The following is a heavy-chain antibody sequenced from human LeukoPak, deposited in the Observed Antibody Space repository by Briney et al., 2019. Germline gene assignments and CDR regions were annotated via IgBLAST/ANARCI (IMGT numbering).Heavy chain of an antibody. CDR3: ARVLGGFPYYYYMDV. Sequence: GGSLRLSCAASGFTVSSNYMSWVRQAPGKGLERVSVIYSGGSTYYADSVKGRFTISRDNSKNTLYLQMNSLRAEDTAVYYCARVLGGFPYYYYMDVWGKGTTVTISS. D-gene: IGHD2-8*01. CDR1: GFTVSSNY. CDR2: IYSGGST. J-gene: IGHJ6*03. V-gene: IGHV3-66*01.